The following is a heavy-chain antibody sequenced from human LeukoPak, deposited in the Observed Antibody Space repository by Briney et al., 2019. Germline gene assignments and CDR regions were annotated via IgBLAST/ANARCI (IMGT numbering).Heavy chain of an antibody. CDR2: IYYSGST. Sequence: PSETLSLTCTVSGGSISSSSYYWGWIRQPPGKGLEWIGSIYYSGSTYYNPSLKSRVTISVDTSKNQFSLKLSSVTAADTAVYYCARDLYCSSTSCPWDYWVQGTLVSVSS. CDR3: ARDLYCSSTSCPWDY. D-gene: IGHD2-2*01. V-gene: IGHV4-39*02. CDR1: GGSISSSSYY. J-gene: IGHJ4*02.